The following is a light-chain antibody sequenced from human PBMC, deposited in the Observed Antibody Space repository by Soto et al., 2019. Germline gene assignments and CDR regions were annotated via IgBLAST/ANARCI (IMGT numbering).Light chain of an antibody. V-gene: IGKV3-11*01. Sequence: EIVLTQSPATLSLSPRERATLSCRASQSVSSYLAWYQQKPGQAPRLLIYDASNRATGIPARFSGSGSGTDFTLTISSLEPEDFAVYYGQQRSNWLALTFGGGTKVEIK. CDR3: QQRSNWLALT. CDR1: QSVSSY. CDR2: DAS. J-gene: IGKJ4*01.